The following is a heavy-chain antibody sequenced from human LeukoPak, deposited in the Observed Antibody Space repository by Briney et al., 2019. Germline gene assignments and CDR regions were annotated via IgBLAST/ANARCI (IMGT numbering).Heavy chain of an antibody. D-gene: IGHD5-18*01. CDR3: AKLASFGYSYGYVDH. V-gene: IGHV3-23*01. CDR2: ISGSGGST. Sequence: GGSLRLSCAASGFTFNNYAMIWVRQAPGKGLEWVSAISGSGGSTYYADSVKGRFTISRDNSKNTLYLQMNSLRAEDTAVYYCAKLASFGYSYGYVDHWGQGTLVTVSS. CDR1: GFTFNNYA. J-gene: IGHJ4*02.